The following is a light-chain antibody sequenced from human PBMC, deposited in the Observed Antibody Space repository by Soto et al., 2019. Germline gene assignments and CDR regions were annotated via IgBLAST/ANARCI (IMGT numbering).Light chain of an antibody. J-gene: IGKJ3*01. CDR2: SAS. V-gene: IGKV1-39*01. Sequence: DIQMTQSPSSLSASVGDRVTITCRASQSISHYLSWYQQKPGRAPKLLIYSASTLQTGVPSRFSGSGSGTDFTLDISSLQPEDFATYYCQQSHSSPRTFGPGTKVDIK. CDR1: QSISHY. CDR3: QQSHSSPRT.